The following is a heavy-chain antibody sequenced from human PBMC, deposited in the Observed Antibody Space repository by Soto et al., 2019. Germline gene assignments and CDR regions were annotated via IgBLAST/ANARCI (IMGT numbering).Heavy chain of an antibody. CDR3: ARDQSIAARGRYYYYYMDV. V-gene: IGHV3-11*01. CDR1: GFTFSDYY. CDR2: ISSSGSTI. D-gene: IGHD6-6*01. Sequence: GGSLRLSCAASGFTFSDYYMSWIRQAPGKGLEWVSYISSSGSTIYYADSVKGRFTISRDNAKNSLYLQMNSLRAEDTAVYYCARDQSIAARGRYYYYYMDVWGKGTTVTVSS. J-gene: IGHJ6*03.